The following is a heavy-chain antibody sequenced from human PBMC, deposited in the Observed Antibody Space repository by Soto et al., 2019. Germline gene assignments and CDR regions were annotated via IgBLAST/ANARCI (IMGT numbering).Heavy chain of an antibody. CDR3: ARDRYSGFQFDF. D-gene: IGHD5-12*01. Sequence: PSETLSLTCNVSGGSIISGNYYWICIRQHPGKGLEWIGYIYYSGNTYYNPSLRSRVSISIDTSKNQFSLKLSSVTAADTAVYFCARDRYSGFQFDFWGQGTLVTVSS. CDR2: IYYSGNT. J-gene: IGHJ4*02. CDR1: GGSIISGNYY. V-gene: IGHV4-31*03.